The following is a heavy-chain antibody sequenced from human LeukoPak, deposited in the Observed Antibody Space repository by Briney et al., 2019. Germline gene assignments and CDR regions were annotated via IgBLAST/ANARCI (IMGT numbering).Heavy chain of an antibody. J-gene: IGHJ5*02. V-gene: IGHV3-23*01. Sequence: PGGSLRLSCAASGFTFSSYAMSWVRQAPGKGLEWVSGISDSGGNTYYAGSVKGRFTISRDNSKNMLYLQMNSLRRGDTAVYYCAKKIPTSFDPWGQGTLVTVSS. CDR1: GFTFSSYA. CDR3: AKKIPTSFDP. CDR2: ISDSGGNT.